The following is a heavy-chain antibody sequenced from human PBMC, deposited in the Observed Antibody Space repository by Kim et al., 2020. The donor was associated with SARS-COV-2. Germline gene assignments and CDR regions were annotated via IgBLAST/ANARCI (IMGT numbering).Heavy chain of an antibody. V-gene: IGHV3-30*03. Sequence: GGSLRLSCAASGFTFSSYGMHWVRQAPGKGLEWVAVVTYDGTNKYYADSVKGRFTISRDNSENTLYLQLNSLRAEDTALYYCARGSEWRLELQEYWGQGT. CDR3: ARGSEWRLELQEY. CDR1: GFTFSSYG. CDR2: VTYDGTNK. D-gene: IGHD1-7*01. J-gene: IGHJ4*02.